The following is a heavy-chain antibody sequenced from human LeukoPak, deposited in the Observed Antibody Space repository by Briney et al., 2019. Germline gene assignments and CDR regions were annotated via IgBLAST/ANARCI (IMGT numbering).Heavy chain of an antibody. Sequence: GGSLRLSCAASGFTFSSYAMSWVRQAPGKGLEWVSAISGSGGSTYYADSVRGRFTISRDNSKNTLYLLMNSLRAEDSAVYYCARDRTRDCSGGSCYRHYFDYWGQGTLVSVSS. V-gene: IGHV3-23*01. CDR3: ARDRTRDCSGGSCYRHYFDY. J-gene: IGHJ4*02. D-gene: IGHD2-15*01. CDR1: GFTFSSYA. CDR2: ISGSGGST.